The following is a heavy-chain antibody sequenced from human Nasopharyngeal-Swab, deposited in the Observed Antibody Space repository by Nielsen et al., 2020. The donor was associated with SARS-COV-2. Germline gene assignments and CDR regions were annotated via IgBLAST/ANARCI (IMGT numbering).Heavy chain of an antibody. D-gene: IGHD3-3*01. CDR2: ISSSSSYI. CDR1: GFTFNNYN. J-gene: IGHJ6*02. Sequence: GGSLRLSCAASGFTFNNYNFNWVRRAPGKGLEWVSSISSSSSYIYYADSVKGRFTISRDNAKNSLNLQMNSLRAEDTAVYYCARDGLDYDFWSAYFMDVWGQGTTVTVSS. CDR3: ARDGLDYDFWSAYFMDV. V-gene: IGHV3-21*01.